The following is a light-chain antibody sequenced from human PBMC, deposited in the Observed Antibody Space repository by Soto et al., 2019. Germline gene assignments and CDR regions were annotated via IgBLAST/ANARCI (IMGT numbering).Light chain of an antibody. Sequence: QSVLTQPPSTSGAPGPRVTLSCSGNSSNIGSNTVNWFQQLPGTAPKLLIYSNNQRPSGVPDRFSGSKSGTSASLAISGLQSEDEADYYCAAWDASLNGPVFGTGTKVTV. V-gene: IGLV1-44*01. CDR1: SSNIGSNT. CDR3: AAWDASLNGPV. CDR2: SNN. J-gene: IGLJ1*01.